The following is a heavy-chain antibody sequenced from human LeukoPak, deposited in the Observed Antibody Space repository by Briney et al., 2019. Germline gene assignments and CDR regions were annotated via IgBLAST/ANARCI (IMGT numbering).Heavy chain of an antibody. J-gene: IGHJ4*02. CDR3: ARHGSGRTGYNYQDY. CDR1: GYSFTNYW. Sequence: GESLKISCKGSGYSFTNYWIGWVRQMPGKGLEWMGIIYPGDSDTRYGPSFQDQVTISADKSISTAYLQWSSLKASDTAMYYCARHGSGRTGYNYQDYWGQGTLVTVSS. CDR2: IYPGDSDT. D-gene: IGHD5-24*01. V-gene: IGHV5-51*01.